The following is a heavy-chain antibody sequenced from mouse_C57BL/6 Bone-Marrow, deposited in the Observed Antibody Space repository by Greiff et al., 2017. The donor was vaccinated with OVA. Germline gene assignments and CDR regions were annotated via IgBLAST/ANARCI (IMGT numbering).Heavy chain of an antibody. Sequence: QVQLQQSGPELVKPGASVKISCKASGYAFSSSWMNWVKQRPGKGLEWIGRIYPGDGDTNYNGKFKGKATLTADKSSSTAYMQLSSLTSEDSAVYFCARNGNYGIAYWGQGTLVTVSA. CDR3: ARNGNYGIAY. CDR2: IYPGDGDT. D-gene: IGHD2-1*01. J-gene: IGHJ3*01. CDR1: GYAFSSSW. V-gene: IGHV1-82*01.